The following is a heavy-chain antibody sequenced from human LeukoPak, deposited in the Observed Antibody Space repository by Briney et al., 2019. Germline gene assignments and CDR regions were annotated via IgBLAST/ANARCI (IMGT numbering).Heavy chain of an antibody. CDR2: ISGSGGST. Sequence: GGSLRLSCAASGFTFSSYGMSWVRQAPGKGLEWVSAISGSGGSTYYADSVKGRFTISRDNSKNTLYLQMNSLRAEDTAVYYCAKGAAAGPGGYYYYMDVWGKGTTVTISS. CDR1: GFTFSSYG. D-gene: IGHD6-13*01. V-gene: IGHV3-23*01. CDR3: AKGAAAGPGGYYYYMDV. J-gene: IGHJ6*03.